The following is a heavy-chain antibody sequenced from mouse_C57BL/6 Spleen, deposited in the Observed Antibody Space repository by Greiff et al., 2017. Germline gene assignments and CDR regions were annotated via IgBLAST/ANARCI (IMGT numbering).Heavy chain of an antibody. CDR1: GFTFSSYT. J-gene: IGHJ2*01. Sequence: EVKLMESGGGLVKPGGSLKLSCAASGFTFSSYTMSWVRQTPEKRLEWVATISGGGGNTYYPDSVKGRFTISRDNAKNTLYLQMSSLRSEDTALYYCARHGYYYGSSYPYYFDYWGQGTTLTVSS. CDR2: ISGGGGNT. D-gene: IGHD1-1*01. V-gene: IGHV5-9*01. CDR3: ARHGYYYGSSYPYYFDY.